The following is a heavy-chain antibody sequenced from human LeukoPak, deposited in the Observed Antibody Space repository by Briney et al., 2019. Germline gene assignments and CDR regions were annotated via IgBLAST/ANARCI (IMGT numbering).Heavy chain of an antibody. J-gene: IGHJ4*02. CDR1: GYNFTNYG. CDR2: ISVYSGDT. D-gene: IGHD4-17*01. Sequence: ASVKVSCKASGYNFTNYGISWVRQAPGHGREWMGWISVYSGDTNYAHKLQDRVTMTTDTSTSTAFMELRGLRSDDTAFYYCARAPSFGDYGGDYWGQGTLVTVSS. V-gene: IGHV1-18*01. CDR3: ARAPSFGDYGGDY.